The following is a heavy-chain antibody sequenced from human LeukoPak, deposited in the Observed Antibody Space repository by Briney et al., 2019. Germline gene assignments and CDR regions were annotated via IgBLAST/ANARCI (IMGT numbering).Heavy chain of an antibody. J-gene: IGHJ4*02. D-gene: IGHD6-6*01. CDR2: ISGSGGST. Sequence: GGSLRLSCAASGFTFSSYAMSWVRQAPGKGLEWVSAISGSGGSTYYTDSVKGRFTISGDNSKNTLYLQMNSLRAEDTAVYYCAKDGLEYSSSPREYYFDYWGQGTLVTVSS. CDR1: GFTFSSYA. CDR3: AKDGLEYSSSPREYYFDY. V-gene: IGHV3-23*01.